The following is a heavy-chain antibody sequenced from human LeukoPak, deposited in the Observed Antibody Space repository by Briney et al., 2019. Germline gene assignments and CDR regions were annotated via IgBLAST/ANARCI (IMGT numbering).Heavy chain of an antibody. CDR3: SREAVGGRRGATKLHFDY. CDR2: IRSKAYGGTS. CDR1: GFSFVDYA. D-gene: IGHD1-26*01. J-gene: IGHJ4*02. V-gene: IGHV3-49*04. Sequence: GGSLRLSCTTSGFSFVDYAMAWVRQAPGKGLELVGFIRSKAYGGTSEYAASVKGRFTLSRDDSKSIAYLQMNSLKDEDTAVYYCSREAVGGRRGATKLHFDYWGQGTLVTVSS.